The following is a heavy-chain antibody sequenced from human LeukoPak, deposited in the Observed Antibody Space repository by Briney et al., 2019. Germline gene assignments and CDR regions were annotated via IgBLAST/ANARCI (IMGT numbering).Heavy chain of an antibody. CDR2: INHSGST. Sequence: PSETLSLTCAVYGGSFSGYYWSWIRQPPVKGLEWIGEINHSGSTNYNPSLKSRVTISVDTSKNQFSLKLSSVTAADTAVYYCARGGWLHYFDYWGQGTLVTVSS. V-gene: IGHV4-34*01. CDR1: GGSFSGYY. CDR3: ARGGWLHYFDY. J-gene: IGHJ4*02. D-gene: IGHD5-12*01.